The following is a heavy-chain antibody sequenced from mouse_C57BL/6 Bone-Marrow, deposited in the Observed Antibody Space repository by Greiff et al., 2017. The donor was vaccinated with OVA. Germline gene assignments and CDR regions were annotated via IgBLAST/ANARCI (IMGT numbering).Heavy chain of an antibody. V-gene: IGHV5-17*01. CDR2: ISSGSSTI. Sequence: EVKLVESGGGLVKPGGSLKLSCAASGFTFSDYGMHWVRQAPEKGLEWVAYISSGSSTIYYADTVKGRLTISRDNAKNTLFLQMTSLRSEDTAMYYCATLYYGVDYWGQGTTLTVSS. CDR1: GFTFSDYG. CDR3: ATLYYGVDY. J-gene: IGHJ2*01. D-gene: IGHD1-1*01.